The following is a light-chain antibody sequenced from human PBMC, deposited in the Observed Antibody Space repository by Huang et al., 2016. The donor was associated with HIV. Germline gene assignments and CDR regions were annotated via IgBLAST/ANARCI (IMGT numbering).Light chain of an antibody. CDR1: QDIGTS. V-gene: IGKV1-9*01. J-gene: IGKJ5*01. CDR2: GAS. CDR3: QQLHTYPIT. Sequence: QLTQSPSPLSASVGDTVIISCRASQDIGTSLAWYHQKTGRAPKLSISGASTLQTGVPSRFSGDSAGTYFTLFISNLQPEDFATYYCQQLHTYPITFGQGTRLDIK.